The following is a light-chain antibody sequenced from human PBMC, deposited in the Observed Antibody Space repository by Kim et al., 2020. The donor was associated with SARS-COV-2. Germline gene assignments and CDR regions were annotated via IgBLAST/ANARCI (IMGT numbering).Light chain of an antibody. Sequence: LTCPGNSNQSGLRGAAWLQAHQGHPPKLLSYRDTTRPSGISERLSASRSGSTASLTITGLQPEDEADYYCSAWDSSLSSWVFGGGTQLTVL. V-gene: IGLV10-54*01. CDR3: SAWDSSLSSWV. J-gene: IGLJ3*02. CDR1: SNQSGLRG. CDR2: RDT.